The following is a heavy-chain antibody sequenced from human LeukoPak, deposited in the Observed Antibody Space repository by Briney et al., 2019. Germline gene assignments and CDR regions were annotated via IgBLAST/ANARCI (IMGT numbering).Heavy chain of an antibody. Sequence: PGGSLRLSCAASGFTFSSYEMNWVRQAPGKGLEWVSYISSSGSTIYYADSVKGRFTISRDNAKNSLYLRMNSLRAEDTAVYYCARVRVLWFGEIDYWGQGTLVTVSS. J-gene: IGHJ4*02. D-gene: IGHD3-10*01. V-gene: IGHV3-48*03. CDR2: ISSSGSTI. CDR1: GFTFSSYE. CDR3: ARVRVLWFGEIDY.